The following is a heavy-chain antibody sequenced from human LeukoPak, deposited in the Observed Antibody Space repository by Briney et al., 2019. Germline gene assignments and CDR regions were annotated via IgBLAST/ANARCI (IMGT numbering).Heavy chain of an antibody. CDR2: VNSGGRT. CDR1: GGFSSRNGYY. J-gene: IGHJ6*03. Sequence: SETLSLTCTVPGGFSSRNGYYWGWIRQPPGKGLEWIGSVNSGGRTYYNPSLQSRVAISVDTPKNQLSLHLNSATAADTAMYYCGREFDEYGLPRYMDVWGKGTTVSVSS. D-gene: IGHD6-6*01. V-gene: IGHV4-39*07. CDR3: GREFDEYGLPRYMDV.